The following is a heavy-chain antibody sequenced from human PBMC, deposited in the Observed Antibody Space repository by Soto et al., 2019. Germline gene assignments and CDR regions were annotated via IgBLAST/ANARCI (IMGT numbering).Heavy chain of an antibody. CDR3: ARDPGEPATDGY. D-gene: IGHD1-26*01. CDR2: IIPILGIA. Sequence: SVKVSCKASGGTFSSYAISWVRQAPGQGLEWMGGIIPILGIANYAQKFQGRVTITADKSTSTAYMELSSLRSEDTAVYYCARDPGEPATDGYWGQGTLVTVSS. V-gene: IGHV1-69*10. J-gene: IGHJ4*02. CDR1: GGTFSSYA.